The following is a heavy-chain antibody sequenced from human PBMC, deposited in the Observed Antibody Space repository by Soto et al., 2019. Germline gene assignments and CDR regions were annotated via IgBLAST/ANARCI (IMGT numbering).Heavy chain of an antibody. V-gene: IGHV3-23*01. J-gene: IGHJ6*02. CDR2: ISGSGGST. CDR1: GFTFSSYA. CDR3: AKDGATVTAYYYYGMDV. D-gene: IGHD4-4*01. Sequence: PVGSLRLSCAASGFTFSSYAMSWVRQAPGKGLEWVSAISGSGGSTYYADSVKGRFTISRDNSKNTLYLQMNSLRAEDTAVYYCAKDGATVTAYYYYGMDVWGQGTTVTVSS.